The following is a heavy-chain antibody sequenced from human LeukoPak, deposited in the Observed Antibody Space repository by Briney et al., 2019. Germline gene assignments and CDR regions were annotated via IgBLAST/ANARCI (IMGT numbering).Heavy chain of an antibody. Sequence: GGSLRLSCGVSGFTFSDHFLDWVRQAPGKGLEWVGRSRNKAKSYTTEYAASVKGRFTISRDDSKNSLYLQMNSLETEDTAVYYCVRVGSVSGSDYLDYWGQGTLVTVSS. D-gene: IGHD6-19*01. CDR1: GFTFSDHF. V-gene: IGHV3-72*01. J-gene: IGHJ4*02. CDR3: VRVGSVSGSDYLDY. CDR2: SRNKAKSYTT.